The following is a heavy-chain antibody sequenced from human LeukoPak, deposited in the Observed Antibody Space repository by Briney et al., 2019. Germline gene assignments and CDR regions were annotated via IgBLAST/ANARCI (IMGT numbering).Heavy chain of an antibody. V-gene: IGHV3-11*04. Sequence: GGSLTLSCAASGFTFSDYYMSWIRQAPGKGLEWVSYISSSGSTIYYADSAKGRFTISRDNAKNSLHLQMNSLRAEDTAVYYCAVSVGATSEWFDPWGQGTLVTVSS. J-gene: IGHJ5*02. CDR3: AVSVGATSEWFDP. D-gene: IGHD1-26*01. CDR1: GFTFSDYY. CDR2: ISSSGSTI.